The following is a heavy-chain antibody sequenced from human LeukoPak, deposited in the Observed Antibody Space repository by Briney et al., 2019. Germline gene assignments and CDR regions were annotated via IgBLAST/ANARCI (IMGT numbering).Heavy chain of an antibody. D-gene: IGHD3-22*01. Sequence: GEALKIYWRGSGYSFTSYWIGWVRQMPRKGLEWMGSIYSCDSDTRYSPSFQGQVTISADKSISTAYLPWSSLSASDTAMYYCARLPYYYDSSGHPTWYFQHWGHGALVTVSS. J-gene: IGHJ1*01. CDR1: GYSFTSYW. CDR3: ARLPYYYDSSGHPTWYFQH. V-gene: IGHV5-51*01. CDR2: IYSCDSDT.